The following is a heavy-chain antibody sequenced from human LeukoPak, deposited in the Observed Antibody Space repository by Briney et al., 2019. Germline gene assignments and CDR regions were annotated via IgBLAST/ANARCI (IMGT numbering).Heavy chain of an antibody. D-gene: IGHD3-10*01. V-gene: IGHV3-7*03. Sequence: GGSLRLSCAASGFTFSNFWMSWVRQAPGKGLEWVANIKEDGSEKHYVDSVKGRFTISRDNAKNSLYLQMNSLRVEDTAVYYCARTIRGYWGQGTLVTVSS. CDR3: ARTIRGY. CDR1: GFTFSNFW. CDR2: IKEDGSEK. J-gene: IGHJ4*02.